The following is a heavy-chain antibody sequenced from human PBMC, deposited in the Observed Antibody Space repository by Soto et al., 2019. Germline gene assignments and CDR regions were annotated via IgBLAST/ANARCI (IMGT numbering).Heavy chain of an antibody. D-gene: IGHD2-2*01. J-gene: IGHJ5*02. CDR3: ASQDSVFVPAAKGGWFDP. CDR1: GGTFSSYA. Sequence: QVQLVQSGAEVKKPGSSVKVSCKASGGTFSSYAISWVRQAPGQGLEWMGGIIPIFGTANYAQKFQGRVTITADESTSTAYMELSSLRSEDTAVYCCASQDSVFVPAAKGGWFDPWGQGTLVTVSS. V-gene: IGHV1-69*12. CDR2: IIPIFGTA.